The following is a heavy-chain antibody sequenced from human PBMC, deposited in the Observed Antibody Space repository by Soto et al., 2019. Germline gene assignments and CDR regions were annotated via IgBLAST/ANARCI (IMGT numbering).Heavy chain of an antibody. V-gene: IGHV3-23*01. D-gene: IGHD3-16*01. CDR2: ILGSGGKA. CDR3: AKGASWLDY. CDR1: GFDFYTHG. J-gene: IGHJ4*02. Sequence: EVELSDFGGGLVQPGGSLRLTCTASGFDFYTHGMTWVRQAPGRGLEWVSSILGSGGKAYYADSVEGRFTISRDNSKNTVFLQLNSLRADDTAVYFCAKGASWLDYWGQGTPVIASS.